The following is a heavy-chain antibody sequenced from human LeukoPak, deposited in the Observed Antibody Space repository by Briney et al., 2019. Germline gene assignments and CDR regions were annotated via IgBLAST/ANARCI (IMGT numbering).Heavy chain of an antibody. CDR3: AKDGSGSYGLDY. V-gene: IGHV3-23*01. D-gene: IGHD1-26*01. J-gene: IGHJ4*02. CDR1: GFTFSSYW. CDR2: ISGSGGST. Sequence: GGSLRLSCAASGFTFSSYWMSWVRQAPGKGLEWVSAISGSGGSTYYADSVKGRFTISRDNSKNTLYLQMNSLRAEDTAVYYCAKDGSGSYGLDYWGQGTLVTVSS.